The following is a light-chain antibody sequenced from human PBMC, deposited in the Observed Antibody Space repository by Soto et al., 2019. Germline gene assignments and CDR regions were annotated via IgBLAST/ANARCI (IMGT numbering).Light chain of an antibody. J-gene: IGLJ1*01. Sequence: QSSLTQPDFLSGSIVQAMTIYCTGTSIDVGNYNLVSWYQHHLGKAPKLMIYEVSKRPSGVSNRFSGSKSGDTASLTISGLQAEDEADYYCCSYAGSNYVFGTGT. CDR2: EVS. CDR3: CSYAGSNYV. V-gene: IGLV2-23*02. CDR1: SIDVGNYNL.